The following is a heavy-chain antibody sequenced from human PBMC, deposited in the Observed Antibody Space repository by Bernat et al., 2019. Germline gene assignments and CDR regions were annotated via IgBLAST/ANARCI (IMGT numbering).Heavy chain of an antibody. CDR1: GFTFSSYG. D-gene: IGHD3-22*01. V-gene: IGHV3-33*08. J-gene: IGHJ6*02. CDR3: ARDYDSSGYLLSHYYGMDV. Sequence: QVQLVESGGGLVKPGGSLRLSCAASGFTFSSYGMHWVRQAPGKGLEWVAVVWYDGSNKYYADSVKGRFTISRDNAKNSLYLQMNSLRAEDTAVYYCARDYDSSGYLLSHYYGMDVWGQGTTVTVSS. CDR2: VWYDGSNK.